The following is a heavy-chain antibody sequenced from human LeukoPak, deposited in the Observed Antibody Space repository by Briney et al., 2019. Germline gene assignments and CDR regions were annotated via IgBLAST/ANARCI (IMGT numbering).Heavy chain of an antibody. Sequence: PGRSLRLSCAASGFTFDDYAMHWVRQAPGKGLEWVSGISWNSGSIGYADSVKGRFTISRDNAKNSLYLQMNSLRAEDTALYYCAKGLVAGTTAFDYWGQGTLVTVS. D-gene: IGHD6-19*01. V-gene: IGHV3-9*01. CDR3: AKGLVAGTTAFDY. CDR1: GFTFDDYA. CDR2: ISWNSGSI. J-gene: IGHJ4*02.